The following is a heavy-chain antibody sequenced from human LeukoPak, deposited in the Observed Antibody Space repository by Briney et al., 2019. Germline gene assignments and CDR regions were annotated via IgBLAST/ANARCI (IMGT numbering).Heavy chain of an antibody. CDR1: GFSFTNDW. Sequence: GGSLRLSCAPSGFSFTNDWMSWVRQAPGRGLEWVGLIRNKVDGGTTDYAAPVKGRFTISRDDSKNTLFLQMHSLQTEDTAVYYCTKFIDKDAFDKWGQGTTVTVSS. CDR3: TKFIDKDAFDK. J-gene: IGHJ3*02. CDR2: IRNKVDGGTT. V-gene: IGHV3-15*01. D-gene: IGHD2-15*01.